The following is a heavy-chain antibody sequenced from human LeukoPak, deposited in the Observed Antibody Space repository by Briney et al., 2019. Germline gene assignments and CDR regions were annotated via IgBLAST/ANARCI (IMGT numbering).Heavy chain of an antibody. J-gene: IGHJ2*01. Sequence: GGSLRLSCAASGFTFSSYSMNWVRQAPGKGLEWVSSISSSSSYIYYADSVKGRFTASRDNAKNTLFLQMNSLRAEDTAVYYCARESTTGGRYFDLWGRGTLVTVSS. CDR1: GFTFSSYS. V-gene: IGHV3-21*01. D-gene: IGHD4-17*01. CDR3: ARESTTGGRYFDL. CDR2: ISSSSSYI.